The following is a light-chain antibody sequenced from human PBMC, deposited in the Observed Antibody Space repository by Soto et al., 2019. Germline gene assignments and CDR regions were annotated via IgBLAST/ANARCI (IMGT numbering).Light chain of an antibody. CDR2: WAS. CDR3: QQYYNTPYT. CDR1: QSVLYSSNNKNY. Sequence: DIVMTQSPDSLAVSLGERATINCKSSQSVLYSSNNKNYLAWYQQKPGQPPKLLIYWASTRESGVPDRFSGSGSGTDFTLTISSLQAEDVAVYYCQQYYNTPYTFGQGIKLEIK. J-gene: IGKJ2*01. V-gene: IGKV4-1*01.